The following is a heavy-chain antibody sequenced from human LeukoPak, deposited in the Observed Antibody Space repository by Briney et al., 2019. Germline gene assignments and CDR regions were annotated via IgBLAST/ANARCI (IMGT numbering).Heavy chain of an antibody. CDR1: GGTFSSYA. J-gene: IGHJ4*02. D-gene: IGHD3-10*01. CDR3: ARDYYGSGSYSGGDY. V-gene: IGHV1-69*04. CDR2: IIPILGIA. Sequence: GASVKVSCKASGGTFSSYAISWVRQAPGQGLEWMGRIIPILGIANYAQKFQGRVTITADKSTSTAYVELSSLRSEDTAVYYCARDYYGSGSYSGGDYWGQGTLVTVSS.